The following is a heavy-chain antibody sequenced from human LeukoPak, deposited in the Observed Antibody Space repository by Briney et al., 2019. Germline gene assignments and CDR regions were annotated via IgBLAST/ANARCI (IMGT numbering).Heavy chain of an antibody. CDR1: GYTLTELS. Sequence: ASVKVSCKGSGYTLTELSMHWVRQAPGKGLEVMGGFGPEDGETIYAQKFQGRVTMTEDTSTDTAYMELSSLRSEDTAVYYCATQWSNRPLKYAFDIWGQGTMVTVSS. J-gene: IGHJ3*02. D-gene: IGHD2-8*01. CDR3: ATQWSNRPLKYAFDI. V-gene: IGHV1-24*01. CDR2: FGPEDGET.